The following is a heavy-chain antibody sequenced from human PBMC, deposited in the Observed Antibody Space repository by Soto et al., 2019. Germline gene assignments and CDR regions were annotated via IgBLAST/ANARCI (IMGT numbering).Heavy chain of an antibody. Sequence: QVQLVQSGAEVKKPGASVKVSCKASGYTFTSYDINWVRQATGQGLEWMGWMNPNSGNTGYAQKFQGRVTMTRNTXIGTAYMELSSLRSEDTAVYYCARRRYSSSWYYSYGSGMDVWGQGTTVTVSS. J-gene: IGHJ6*02. CDR1: GYTFTSYD. CDR2: MNPNSGNT. V-gene: IGHV1-8*01. D-gene: IGHD6-13*01. CDR3: ARRRYSSSWYYSYGSGMDV.